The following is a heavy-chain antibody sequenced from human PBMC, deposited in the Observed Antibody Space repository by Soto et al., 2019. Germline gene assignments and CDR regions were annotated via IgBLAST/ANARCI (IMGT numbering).Heavy chain of an antibody. CDR2: IDPSDSYT. D-gene: IGHD3-3*01. CDR3: ARARSITIFGVVGYEMDV. J-gene: IGHJ6*02. V-gene: IGHV5-10-1*01. CDR1: GYTFTDYW. Sequence: GESLKISCKGSGYTFTDYWINWVRQMPGKGLEWMGRIDPSDSYTKYSPSFQGHVTISADKSISTAYLEWSSLEASDTTMYYCARARSITIFGVVGYEMDVWGQGTTVTVSS.